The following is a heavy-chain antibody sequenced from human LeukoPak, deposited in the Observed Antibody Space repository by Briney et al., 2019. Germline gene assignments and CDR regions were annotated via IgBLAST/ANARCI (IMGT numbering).Heavy chain of an antibody. CDR2: IYPGDSDT. Sequence: GESLKISCKGSGYSFTSYWIGWVRQMPGKGLEWMGIIYPGDSDTRYSPSFQGQVTISADKSISTAYLQWSSLEASDTAMYYCARLGSLTGYYRPFDYWGQGTLVTVSS. J-gene: IGHJ4*02. D-gene: IGHD3-9*01. V-gene: IGHV5-51*01. CDR1: GYSFTSYW. CDR3: ARLGSLTGYYRPFDY.